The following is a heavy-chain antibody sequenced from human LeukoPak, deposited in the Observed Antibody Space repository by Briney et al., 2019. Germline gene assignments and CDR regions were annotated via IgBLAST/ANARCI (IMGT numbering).Heavy chain of an antibody. CDR2: LAYDGTNK. CDR1: GFTFASYA. Sequence: GGTLRLSCAASGFTFASYAMHWVRQPPGKGLEWVTLLAYDGTNKQYADSVKGRFTISRDNSQNTVDLHMDSLRAEDTAVYYCARGGPLGDTNRFDFWGQGILVTVSS. CDR3: ARGGPLGDTNRFDF. J-gene: IGHJ4*02. D-gene: IGHD1-14*01. V-gene: IGHV3-30*04.